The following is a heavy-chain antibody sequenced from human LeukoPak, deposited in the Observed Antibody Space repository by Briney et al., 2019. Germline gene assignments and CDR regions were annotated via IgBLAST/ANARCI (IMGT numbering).Heavy chain of an antibody. CDR2: IKQDGSEK. V-gene: IGHV3-7*01. CDR3: ARGPGRGNAFDI. Sequence: GGSLRLSCAASGFTFSSYAMSWVRQAPGKGLEWVANIKQDGSEKYYVDSVKGRFTISRDNAKNSLYLQMNSLRAEDTAVYYCARGPGRGNAFDIWGQGTMVTASS. J-gene: IGHJ3*02. CDR1: GFTFSSYA. D-gene: IGHD3-10*01.